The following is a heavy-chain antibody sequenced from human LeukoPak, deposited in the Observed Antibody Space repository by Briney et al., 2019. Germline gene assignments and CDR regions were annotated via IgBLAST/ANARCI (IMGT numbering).Heavy chain of an antibody. D-gene: IGHD6-19*01. V-gene: IGHV4-59*13. CDR3: ARRQLQWLGDAFDI. Sequence: SETLSLTCTVSGGPISSYYWNWIRQPPGKGLEWIGYFFYSGSSNYNPSLKSRVTISVHTSKNQVSLNLSSVAAADTAVYYCARRQLQWLGDAFDIWGQGTMVTVSS. CDR2: FFYSGSS. J-gene: IGHJ3*02. CDR1: GGPISSYY.